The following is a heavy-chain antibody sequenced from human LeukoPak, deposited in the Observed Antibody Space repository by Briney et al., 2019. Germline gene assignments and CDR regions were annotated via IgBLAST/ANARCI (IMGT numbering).Heavy chain of an antibody. CDR2: ISWNGGNI. Sequence: PGGSLRLSCAASGFTFDNYAMHWVRKVPGKGLEWVSFISWNGGNIGYADSVKGRFTISRDSAKNSLYLQMNSLRVEDTALYYCAKGGLRLYFRQFHYWGQGTLDTVSS. J-gene: IGHJ4*02. CDR3: AKGGLRLYFRQFHY. V-gene: IGHV3-9*01. D-gene: IGHD3-9*01. CDR1: GFTFDNYA.